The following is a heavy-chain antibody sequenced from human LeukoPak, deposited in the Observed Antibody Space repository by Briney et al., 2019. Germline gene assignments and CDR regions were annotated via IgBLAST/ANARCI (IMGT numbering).Heavy chain of an antibody. CDR1: GGFISSGGYY. V-gene: IGHV4-31*03. CDR3: ARITGGYSYGYFDY. D-gene: IGHD5-18*01. J-gene: IGHJ4*02. Sequence: SETLSLTCTVSGGFISSGGYYWSWIRQHPGKGLEWIGYIYYSGSTYYNPSLKSRVTISVDTSKNQFSLKLSSVTAADTAVYYCARITGGYSYGYFDYWGQGTLVTVSS. CDR2: IYYSGST.